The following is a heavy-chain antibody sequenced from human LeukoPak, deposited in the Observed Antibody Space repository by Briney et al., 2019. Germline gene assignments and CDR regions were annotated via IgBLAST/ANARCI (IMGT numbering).Heavy chain of an antibody. J-gene: IGHJ4*01. V-gene: IGHV3-11*01. D-gene: IGHD3-10*01. CDR1: GFSFSDYY. CDR3: ARQASGNYFDF. CDR2: INSGGSII. Sequence: GGSLRLSCAASGFSFSDYYMSWIRQAPGKGLEWVSYINSGGSIISDADSVKGRFTISRDNAQNSLFLQVNSLRAEDTAVYYCARQASGNYFDFWGQGTLVTVSS.